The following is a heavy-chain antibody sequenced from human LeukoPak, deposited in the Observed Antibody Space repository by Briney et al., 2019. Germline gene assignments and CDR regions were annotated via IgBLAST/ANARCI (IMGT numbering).Heavy chain of an antibody. Sequence: PGGSLRLSCAASGFTFSNYAMSWVRQTPGKGLEWVSAIGSDGSSIYYADSVKDRFTISRDNSRNTLYLQMNSLGAEDTAIYYCARPGLTVAGTRWFDPWGQGTLVTVSS. CDR3: ARPGLTVAGTRWFDP. J-gene: IGHJ5*02. CDR2: IGSDGSSI. D-gene: IGHD6-19*01. V-gene: IGHV3-23*01. CDR1: GFTFSNYA.